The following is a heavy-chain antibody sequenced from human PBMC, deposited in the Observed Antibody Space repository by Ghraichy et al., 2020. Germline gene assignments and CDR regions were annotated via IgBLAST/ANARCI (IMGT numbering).Heavy chain of an antibody. D-gene: IGHD3-10*01. CDR2: IKPDGTEK. CDR3: VIEGRGPVH. V-gene: IGHV3-7*03. J-gene: IGHJ4*02. CDR1: GFIFSDCW. Sequence: GESLNISCAASGFIFSDCWISWVRQTPRKELEWVANIKPDGTEKYYVDSLKGRFTISRDNAQNSLYLQMNSLRVEDTALYYCVIEGRGPVHWGQGTLVTVSS.